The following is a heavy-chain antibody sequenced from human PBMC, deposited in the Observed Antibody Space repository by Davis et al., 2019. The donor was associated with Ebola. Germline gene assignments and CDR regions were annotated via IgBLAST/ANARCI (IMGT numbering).Heavy chain of an antibody. D-gene: IGHD2-8*02. CDR1: GFTFSDYA. CDR3: TIGGITGGFDY. J-gene: IGHJ4*02. V-gene: IGHV1-24*01. Sequence: GGSLRLSCAASGFTFSDYAMNWVRQAPGKGLEWMGTFDREDGETISAQKFQDRVTMTEDTSTDTAYMELSSLTSDDAAIYYCTIGGITGGFDYWGQGTLVAVSS. CDR2: FDREDGET.